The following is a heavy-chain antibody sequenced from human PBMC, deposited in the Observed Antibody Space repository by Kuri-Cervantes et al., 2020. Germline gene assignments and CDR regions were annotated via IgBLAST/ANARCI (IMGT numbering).Heavy chain of an antibody. V-gene: IGHV1-2*02. CDR2: INPNSGGT. CDR1: GYTFTGYY. CDR3: ARVKTRSGWSVPSRAFDI. Sequence: ASVKVSCKASGYTFTGYYMHWVRQAPGQGLEWMGWINPNSGGTNYAQKFQGRVTMTRDTSISTAYMELSRLRSDDTAAYYCARVKTRSGWSVPSRAFDIWGQGTMVTVSS. D-gene: IGHD6-19*01. J-gene: IGHJ3*02.